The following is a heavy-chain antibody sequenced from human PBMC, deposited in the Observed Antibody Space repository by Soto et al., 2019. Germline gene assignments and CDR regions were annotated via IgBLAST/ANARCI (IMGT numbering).Heavy chain of an antibody. CDR2: IYYNGGT. CDR3: GSDAVALERRSYYYGMDV. V-gene: IGHV4-61*08. J-gene: IGHJ6*02. D-gene: IGHD1-1*01. CDR1: GDSISRAGYY. Sequence: PSETLSLTCTVSGDSISRAGYYWSWIHQPPGKGLEWIGYIYYNGGTNHNPSLKSRVTISVDTSKNQFSLKLSSVTAAVTAVYFCGSDAVALERRSYYYGMDVWGQGTTVTVSS.